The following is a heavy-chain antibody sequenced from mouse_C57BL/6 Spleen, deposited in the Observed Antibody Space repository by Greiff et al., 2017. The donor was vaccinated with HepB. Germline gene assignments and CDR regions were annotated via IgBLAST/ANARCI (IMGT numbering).Heavy chain of an antibody. CDR3: ARDRVRRAMDY. Sequence: EVKLVESEGGLVQPGSSMKLSCTASGFTFSDYYMAWVRQVPEKGLEWVANINYDGSSTYYLDSLKSRFIISRDNAKNILYLQMSSLKSEDTATYYCARDRVRRAMDYWGQGTSVTVSS. J-gene: IGHJ4*01. D-gene: IGHD2-14*01. CDR2: INYDGSST. CDR1: GFTFSDYY. V-gene: IGHV5-16*01.